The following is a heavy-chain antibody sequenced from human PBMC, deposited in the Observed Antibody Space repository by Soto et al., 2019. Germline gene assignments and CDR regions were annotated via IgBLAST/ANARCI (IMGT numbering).Heavy chain of an antibody. V-gene: IGHV4-34*01. J-gene: IGHJ4*02. CDR2: INHSGST. CDR3: AGLGSGSYWELDY. CDR1: GGSFSGYY. D-gene: IGHD3-10*01. Sequence: SETLXLTWAVYGGSFSGYYWSWIRQPPGKGLEWIGEINHSGSTNYNPSLKSRVTISVDTSKNQFSLKLSSVTAADTAVYYCAGLGSGSYWELDYWGQGTLVTVSS.